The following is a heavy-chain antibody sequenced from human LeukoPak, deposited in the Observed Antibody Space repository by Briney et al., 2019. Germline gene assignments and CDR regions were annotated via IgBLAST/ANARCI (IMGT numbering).Heavy chain of an antibody. CDR2: IYCSGTT. Sequence: SETLSLTCTVSGGSVRNYYWNWVRQPPGKGLEWIGYIYCSGTTNYNPSLKSRVAISVDTSKNHLSLKLNSVTAADTAVYYCARVSGGNYWYFDLWGRGTLVTVSS. D-gene: IGHD6-25*01. V-gene: IGHV4-59*02. CDR3: ARVSGGNYWYFDL. CDR1: GGSVRNYY. J-gene: IGHJ2*01.